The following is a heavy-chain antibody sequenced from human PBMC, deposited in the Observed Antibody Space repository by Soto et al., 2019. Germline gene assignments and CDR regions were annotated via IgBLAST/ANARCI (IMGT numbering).Heavy chain of an antibody. CDR1: GYTFTSYY. CDR2: INPSGGST. V-gene: IGHV1-46*01. D-gene: IGHD3-9*01. J-gene: IGHJ4*02. CDR3: ARDWNYDILTGYSPFDY. Sequence: AASVKVSCEASGYTFTSYYMHWVRQAPGQGLEWMGIINPSGGSTSYAQKFQGRVTMTRDTSTSTVYMELSSLRSEDTAVYYCARDWNYDILTGYSPFDYWGQGTLVTVSS.